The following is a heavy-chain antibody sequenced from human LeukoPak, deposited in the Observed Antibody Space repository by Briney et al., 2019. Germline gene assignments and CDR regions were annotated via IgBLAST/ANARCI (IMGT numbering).Heavy chain of an antibody. CDR3: ARGGSRVFGGSGWFDP. J-gene: IGHJ5*02. V-gene: IGHV4-31*03. CDR1: GGSISSGGYY. CDR2: IYHSGST. Sequence: PSQTLSLTCTVSGGSISSGGYYWSWIRQHPGKGLEWIGYIYHSGSTYYNPSLKSRVTISVDTSKNQFSLKLSSVTAADTAVYYCARGGSRVFGGSGWFDPWGQGTLVTVSS. D-gene: IGHD2-15*01.